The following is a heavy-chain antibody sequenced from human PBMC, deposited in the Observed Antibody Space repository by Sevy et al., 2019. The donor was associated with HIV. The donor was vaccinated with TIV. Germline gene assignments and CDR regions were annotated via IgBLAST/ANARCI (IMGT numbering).Heavy chain of an antibody. CDR3: KEGGGEGGDH. J-gene: IGHJ4*02. CDR1: GFSYSSYG. Sequence: GGSLRLSCAASGFSYSSYGMHWVRQAPGKGLEWVAYIQYEGSNKDYADSVKGRFTISRENSKNTLDLQMNSLRVEDTAVYCVKEGGGEGGDHWGQGTLVTVSS. CDR2: IQYEGSNK. D-gene: IGHD2-21*01. V-gene: IGHV3-30*02.